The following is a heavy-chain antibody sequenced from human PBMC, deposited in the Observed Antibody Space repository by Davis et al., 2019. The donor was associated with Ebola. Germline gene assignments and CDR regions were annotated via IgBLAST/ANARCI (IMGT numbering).Heavy chain of an antibody. CDR3: ARDSYSYGSNFFHY. CDR1: GYSITHYY. J-gene: IGHJ4*02. CDR2: IDPNSGGT. D-gene: IGHD5-18*01. V-gene: IGHV1-2*02. Sequence: ASVKVSCKASGYSITHYYIHWVRQAPGQGLEWLGWIDPNSGGTNYALKFQGRVAMTRDTSINTAYMELDRLRSDDTAVYFCARDSYSYGSNFFHYWGQGTLVTVSS.